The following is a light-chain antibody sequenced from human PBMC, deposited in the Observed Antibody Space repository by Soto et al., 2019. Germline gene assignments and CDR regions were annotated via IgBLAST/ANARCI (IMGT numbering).Light chain of an antibody. CDR1: GSNIGSNT. CDR2: TNN. J-gene: IGLJ3*02. CDR3: AAWDDSLNVRL. Sequence: QSVLTQPPSASGTPGQRVTISCSGSGSNIGSNTVTWYQQLPGTAPKLLIYTNNQRPSGVPDRFSGSKSGTSASLAISGLQSEDEADYYCAAWDDSLNVRLFGGGTKVTVL. V-gene: IGLV1-44*01.